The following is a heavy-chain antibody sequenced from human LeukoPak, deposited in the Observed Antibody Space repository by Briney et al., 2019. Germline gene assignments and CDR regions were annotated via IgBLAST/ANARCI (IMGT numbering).Heavy chain of an antibody. CDR1: GGSISDYY. CDR2: IYYSGST. D-gene: IGHD3-22*01. Sequence: SETLSLTCTVSGGSISDYYWGWIRQPPGKGLEWIGSIYYSGSTYYNPSLKSRVTISVDTSKNQFSLKLSSVTAADTAVYYCARHHYDSSGYYEVDYWGQGTLVTVSS. J-gene: IGHJ4*02. CDR3: ARHHYDSSGYYEVDY. V-gene: IGHV4-39*01.